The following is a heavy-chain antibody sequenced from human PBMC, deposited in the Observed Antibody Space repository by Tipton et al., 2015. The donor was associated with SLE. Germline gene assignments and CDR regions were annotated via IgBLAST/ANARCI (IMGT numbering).Heavy chain of an antibody. V-gene: IGHV3-30*02. CDR1: GFTYSGYA. CDR3: AGETEAYFDR. Sequence: GSLRLSCAASGFTYSGYAMHWVRQAPGKGLEWVAFIRADGSNKDYADSGKGRFTISRDNSKNTLYLQMNRLGVEDTAVYYCAGETEAYFDRWGQGTLVTVSS. CDR2: IRADGSNK. J-gene: IGHJ4*02. D-gene: IGHD3-10*01.